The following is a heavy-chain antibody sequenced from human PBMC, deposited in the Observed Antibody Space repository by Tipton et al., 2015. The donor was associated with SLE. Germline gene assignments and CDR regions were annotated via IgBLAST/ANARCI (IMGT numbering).Heavy chain of an antibody. Sequence: SLRLSCAASGFTFSSYSMNWVRQAPGKGLEWVSSISSSSSYIYYADSVKGRFTISRDNAKNSLYLQMNSLRAEDTAVYYCARVLGYCSSTSCRTHYYYYGMDVWGQGTAVTVSS. CDR2: ISSSSSYI. V-gene: IGHV3-21*01. CDR3: ARVLGYCSSTSCRTHYYYYGMDV. CDR1: GFTFSSYS. J-gene: IGHJ6*02. D-gene: IGHD2-2*01.